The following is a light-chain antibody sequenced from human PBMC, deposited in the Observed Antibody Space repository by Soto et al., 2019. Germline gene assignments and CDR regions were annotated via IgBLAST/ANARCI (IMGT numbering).Light chain of an antibody. CDR3: QQDGSPPWA. Sequence: IVLTQSPGTLSLSPGERATLSCRASQSVGSNFLAWYQQKRGQAPRILIYAASNRASGIPDRFSGSGSGSDFPLTISRLEPEDFAVYYCQQDGSPPWAFGQGTRVEI. J-gene: IGKJ1*01. CDR1: QSVGSNF. V-gene: IGKV3-20*01. CDR2: AAS.